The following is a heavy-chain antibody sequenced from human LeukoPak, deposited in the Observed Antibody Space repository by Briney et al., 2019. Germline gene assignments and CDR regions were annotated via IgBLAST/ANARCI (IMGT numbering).Heavy chain of an antibody. CDR2: ITGSGGDT. D-gene: IGHD6-19*01. CDR1: GFTFSTYA. Sequence: GGSLRLSCAASGFTFSTYAMGWVRQARGKGLEWVSAITGSGGDTYYADSVKGRFTISGDNSKNTLYLQMNSLRAEDTALYYCAKDGVGSSGPFSYWGQGTLVTVSS. CDR3: AKDGVGSSGPFSY. V-gene: IGHV3-23*01. J-gene: IGHJ4*02.